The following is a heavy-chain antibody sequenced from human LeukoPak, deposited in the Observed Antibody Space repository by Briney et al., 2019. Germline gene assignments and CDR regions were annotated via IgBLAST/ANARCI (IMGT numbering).Heavy chain of an antibody. V-gene: IGHV4-30-2*01. CDR2: IYHSGST. CDR1: GGSISSGGYS. CDR3: ARVAVNYDSSGYYFIAGAFDI. Sequence: SETLSLTCAVSGGSISSGGYSWSWLRQPPGKGLEWIGYIYHSGSTYYNPSLKSRVTISVDRSKNQFSLKLSSVTAADTAVYYCARVAVNYDSSGYYFIAGAFDIWGQGTMVTVSS. D-gene: IGHD3-22*01. J-gene: IGHJ3*02.